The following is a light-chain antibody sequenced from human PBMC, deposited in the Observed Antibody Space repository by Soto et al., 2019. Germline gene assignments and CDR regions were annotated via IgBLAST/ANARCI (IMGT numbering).Light chain of an antibody. J-gene: IGKJ2*01. Sequence: EVVMTQSPLSLPVTLGQPASISCRSSHSLVYSDGNAYLNWFHQRPGQSPRRLIYKVSYRDSGVPDRFSGSGSGTDFTLKISGVEAEDVGIYYCMQGTHWPPYTFGQGTKLEIK. CDR3: MQGTHWPPYT. CDR1: HSLVYSDGNAY. V-gene: IGKV2-30*01. CDR2: KVS.